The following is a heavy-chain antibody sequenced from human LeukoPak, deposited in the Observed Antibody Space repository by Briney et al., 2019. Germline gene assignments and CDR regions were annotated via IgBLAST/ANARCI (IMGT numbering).Heavy chain of an antibody. CDR1: GGSFSGYY. D-gene: IGHD2-2*01. V-gene: IGHV4-34*01. J-gene: IGHJ3*02. Sequence: SETLSLTCAVYGGSFSGYYWSWIRQPPGKGLEWFGEINHSGSTNYNPSLKSRVTISVDTSKNQFSLKLSSVTAADTAEYYCASLNSNIVVVPAAMGIWSNDAFDIWGQGTMVTVSS. CDR3: ASLNSNIVVVPAAMGIWSNDAFDI. CDR2: INHSGST.